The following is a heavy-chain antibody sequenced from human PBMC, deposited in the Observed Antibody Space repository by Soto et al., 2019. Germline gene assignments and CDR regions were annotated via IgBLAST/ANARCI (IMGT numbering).Heavy chain of an antibody. J-gene: IGHJ4*01. D-gene: IGHD1-26*01. Sequence: SVKVSCKASGGTFSSYAISWVRQAPGQGLEWMGGIIPILGTTNYAQKFQGRVTITADESTSTAYMELSSLRSEDTAVYYCAREYSGSYWGSYWGQGSLVTVSS. CDR3: AREYSGSYWGSY. CDR1: GGTFSSYA. V-gene: IGHV1-69*13. CDR2: IIPILGTT.